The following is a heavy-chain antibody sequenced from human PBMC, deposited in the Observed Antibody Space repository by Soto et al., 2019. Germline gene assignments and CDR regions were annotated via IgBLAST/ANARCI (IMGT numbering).Heavy chain of an antibody. D-gene: IGHD1-26*01. CDR1: GGSISSSSYY. J-gene: IGHJ2*01. Sequence: QLQLQESGPGLVKPSETLSLTCTVSGGSISSSSYYWGWIRQPPGKGLEWIGGIYYSGSTYYNPSLKSRVTISVDTSKNQFSLQLSAVAAAVAAVYYCARHTPNFPVGAAPWYFDLWGRGTLVTVSA. CDR3: ARHTPNFPVGAAPWYFDL. CDR2: IYYSGST. V-gene: IGHV4-39*01.